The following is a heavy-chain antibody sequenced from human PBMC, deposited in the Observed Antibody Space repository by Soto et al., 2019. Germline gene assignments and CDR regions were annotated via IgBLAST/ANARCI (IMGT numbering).Heavy chain of an antibody. Sequence: LQSGGGVVQRGESLRLSCAASGFSLRDHALSWVRQAAGGGLEWVSGISGSEDRTNYADFVRGRFIISKDRAKNTLYSDMSGLRVDDTAVYFCGRTYTGGWGQGTLVIVSS. V-gene: IGHV3-23*01. CDR1: GFSLRDHA. CDR2: ISGSEDRT. D-gene: IGHD3-10*01. J-gene: IGHJ4*02. CDR3: GRTYTGG.